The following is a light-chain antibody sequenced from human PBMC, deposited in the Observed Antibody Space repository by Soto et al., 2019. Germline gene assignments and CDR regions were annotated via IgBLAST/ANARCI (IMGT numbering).Light chain of an antibody. CDR2: DTF. Sequence: ATLSCRASQNLNGLLGWYQQKPGQVPRLLIYDTFKRATGIPARFSGSGSGTDFTLTIRRLEPEDFAVYYCKQYGSSPETFGQGTKVDIK. J-gene: IGKJ1*01. CDR3: KQYGSSPET. V-gene: IGKV3-20*01. CDR1: QNLNGL.